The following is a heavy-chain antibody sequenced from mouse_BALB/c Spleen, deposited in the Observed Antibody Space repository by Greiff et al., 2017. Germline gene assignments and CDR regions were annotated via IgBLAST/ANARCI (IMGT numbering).Heavy chain of an antibody. J-gene: IGHJ4*01. D-gene: IGHD1-1*01. CDR1: GFTFSSFG. CDR2: ISSGGGST. V-gene: IGHV5-12-1*01. Sequence: EVKLVESGGGLVQPGGSRKLSCAASGFTFSSFGMHWVRQTPEKRLEWVAYISSGGGSTYYPDTVKGRFTISRDNAKNTLYLQMSSLKSEDTAMYYCARGDYYGSRAMGCWGQGTTVTVTS. CDR3: ARGDYYGSRAMGC.